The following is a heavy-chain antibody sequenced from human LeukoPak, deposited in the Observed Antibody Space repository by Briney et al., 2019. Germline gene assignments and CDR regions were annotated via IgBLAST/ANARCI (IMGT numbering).Heavy chain of an antibody. J-gene: IGHJ2*01. CDR2: IYSSGST. CDR3: ARGRGYFHWHFDL. Sequence: SETLSLTCTVSGGSISSGSYYWSWIRQPAGEGLEWIGHIYSSGSTNYNPSLKSRVTISVDTSKNQFSLKLSSVTAADTAVYYCARGRGYFHWHFDLWGRGTLVTVSS. D-gene: IGHD2/OR15-2a*01. CDR1: GGSISSGSYY. V-gene: IGHV4-61*09.